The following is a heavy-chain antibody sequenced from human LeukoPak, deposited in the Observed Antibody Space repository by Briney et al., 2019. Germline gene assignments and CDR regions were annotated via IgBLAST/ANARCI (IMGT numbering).Heavy chain of an antibody. CDR3: ARARLFRYTMDV. V-gene: IGHV3-66*02. CDR1: GFTVSSNY. D-gene: IGHD5-24*01. Sequence: PGGSLRLSCAAAGFTVSSNYRSWVRQAPGKGLEWGSVIYSGGSTYYADSVKGRFTISRDNPKNTLYLQMNSLRAEATPVYYSARARLFRYTMDVWGQRTPVTVSS. CDR2: IYSGGST. J-gene: IGHJ6*02.